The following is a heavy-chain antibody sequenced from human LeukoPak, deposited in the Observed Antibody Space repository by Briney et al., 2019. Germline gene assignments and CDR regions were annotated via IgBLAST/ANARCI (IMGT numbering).Heavy chain of an antibody. CDR3: AELGITMIGGV. D-gene: IGHD3-10*02. Sequence: GGSLRLSCAAPGFTFSSYEMNWVRQAPGKGLEWVSYISSSGSTIYYADSVKGRFTISRDHAKNSLYLQMNSLRAEDTAVYYCAELGITMIGGVWGKGTTVTISS. CDR2: ISSSGSTI. V-gene: IGHV3-48*03. J-gene: IGHJ6*04. CDR1: GFTFSSYE.